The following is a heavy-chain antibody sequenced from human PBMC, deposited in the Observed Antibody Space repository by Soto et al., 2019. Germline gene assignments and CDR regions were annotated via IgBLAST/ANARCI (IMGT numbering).Heavy chain of an antibody. CDR1: GGTFSSYA. J-gene: IGHJ3*02. Sequence: QVQLVQSGAEVKKPGSSVKVSCKASGGTFSSYAISWVRQAPGQGLEWMGGIIPIFGTANYAQKFQGRVTITADESTSTAYMELSSLRSEDTAVYYCARGVSAGLLWFGEDGAFDIWGQGTMVTVSS. CDR2: IIPIFGTA. V-gene: IGHV1-69*01. D-gene: IGHD3-10*01. CDR3: ARGVSAGLLWFGEDGAFDI.